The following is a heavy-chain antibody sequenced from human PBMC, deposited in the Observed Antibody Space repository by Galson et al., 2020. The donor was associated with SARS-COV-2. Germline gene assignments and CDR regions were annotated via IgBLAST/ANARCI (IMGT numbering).Heavy chain of an antibody. CDR3: ARGLGYLSRTSCCRVVAPQPFDY. D-gene: IGHD2-2*01. V-gene: IGHV3-21*01. CDR2: ISSSSSYI. J-gene: IGHJ4*02. CDR1: GFTFSSYS. Sequence: NSGGSLRLSCAASGFTFSSYSMNWVRQAPGKGLEWVSSISSSSSYIYYADSVKGRFTISRDNAKNSLYLQMNSLRAEDTAVYYCARGLGYLSRTSCCRVVAPQPFDYWGQGTLVTVSS.